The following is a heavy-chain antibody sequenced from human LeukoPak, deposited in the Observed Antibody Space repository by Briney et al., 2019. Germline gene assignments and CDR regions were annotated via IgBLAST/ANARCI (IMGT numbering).Heavy chain of an antibody. D-gene: IGHD3-22*01. V-gene: IGHV3-48*01. CDR2: ISSSSSTI. J-gene: IGHJ3*02. Sequence: PGGSLRLSCAASRFTFSNFWMNWVRQAPGKGLEWISYISSSSSTIYYADSVKGRFTISRDNARNSLYLQMNSLRAEDTAVYYCARDHHRRYYDDQARDTFDIWGQGTMVTVSS. CDR3: ARDHHRRYYDDQARDTFDI. CDR1: RFTFSNFW.